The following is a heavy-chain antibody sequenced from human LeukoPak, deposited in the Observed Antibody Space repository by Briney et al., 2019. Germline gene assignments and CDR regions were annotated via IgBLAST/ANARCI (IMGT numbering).Heavy chain of an antibody. D-gene: IGHD6-19*01. J-gene: IGHJ5*02. Sequence: GASVKVSCKASGYTFTAYYVHWVRQAPGQGLEWMGWINPNSRGTKYAQKFQGRVTMTRDTSISTAYMELSRLRSDDTAVYYCARVRKVAVAAWGHNWFDPWGQGTLVTVSS. CDR2: INPNSRGT. CDR1: GYTFTAYY. CDR3: ARVRKVAVAAWGHNWFDP. V-gene: IGHV1-2*02.